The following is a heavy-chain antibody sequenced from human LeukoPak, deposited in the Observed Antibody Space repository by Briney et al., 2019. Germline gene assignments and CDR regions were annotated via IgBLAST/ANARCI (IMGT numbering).Heavy chain of an antibody. CDR1: GGSISSYY. CDR2: IYTSGST. CDR3: ARDQVFGVVHHDAFDI. D-gene: IGHD3-3*01. Sequence: KSSETLSLTCTVSGGSISSYYWSWIRQPAGKGLEWIGRIYTSGSTNYNPSLKSRVTISADKSKNQFSLKLSSVTAADTAVYYCARDQVFGVVHHDAFDIWGQGTMVTVSS. V-gene: IGHV4-4*07. J-gene: IGHJ3*02.